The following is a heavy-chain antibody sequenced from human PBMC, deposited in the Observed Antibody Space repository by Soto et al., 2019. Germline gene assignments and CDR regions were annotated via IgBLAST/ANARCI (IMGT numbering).Heavy chain of an antibody. CDR3: ARAGAVAADFDY. Sequence: QVQLVQSGAEEKKPGASVKVSCKASGYTFTGYAMHWVRQAPGQRLEWMGWINAGNGNTKYSQKFQGRVTITRDTPASTAYMELSSLRSEDSAVSYCARAGAVAADFDYWGQGTLVTVSS. V-gene: IGHV1-3*05. D-gene: IGHD6-19*01. CDR1: GYTFTGYA. CDR2: INAGNGNT. J-gene: IGHJ4*02.